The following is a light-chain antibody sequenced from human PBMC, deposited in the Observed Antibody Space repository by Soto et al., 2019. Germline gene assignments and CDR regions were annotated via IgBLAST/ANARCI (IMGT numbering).Light chain of an antibody. CDR3: FSYTGISTSLFV. J-gene: IGLJ1*01. CDR2: EVT. Sequence: QFALTKPASVSGSRGQSITISGPGTSRVIGTSNLFSWYQQYPGRAPKLLIFEVTKRPSGISDRFSGSKSGNTASLTISGLRPEDEADYYCFSYTGISTSLFVFGTGTKVTVL. CDR1: SRVIGTSNL. V-gene: IGLV2-23*02.